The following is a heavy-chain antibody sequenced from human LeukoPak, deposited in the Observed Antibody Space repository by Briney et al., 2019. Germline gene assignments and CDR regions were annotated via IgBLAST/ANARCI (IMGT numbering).Heavy chain of an antibody. CDR2: IKQDGSEE. J-gene: IGHJ6*02. CDR1: GFTFSSYW. Sequence: PGRSLRLSCAASGFTFSSYWMSWVRQAPGKGLEWVANIKQDGSEEYYVDSVEGRFTISRDNAKDSLYLQMNSLRAEDTAVYYCAGTYCGGDCYPFYYYYYGMDVWGQGTTVTVSS. CDR3: AGTYCGGDCYPFYYYYYGMDV. D-gene: IGHD2-21*02. V-gene: IGHV3-7*05.